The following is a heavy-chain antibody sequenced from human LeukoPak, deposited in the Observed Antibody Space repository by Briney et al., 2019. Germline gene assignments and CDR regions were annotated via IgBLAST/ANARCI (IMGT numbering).Heavy chain of an antibody. V-gene: IGHV1-69*10. CDR3: ARGREEFYYDSIGYYYFDN. CDR1: GGTFSSYA. J-gene: IGHJ4*02. D-gene: IGHD3-22*01. CDR2: IIPIHGIA. Sequence: VKVSCKASGGTFSSYAISWVRQAPGQGVEWMGRIIPIHGIANYAQKFQGRVTITADKSTSTAYMELSTLRSEDTAVYYCARGREEFYYDSIGYYYFDNWGQGNLVTVSS.